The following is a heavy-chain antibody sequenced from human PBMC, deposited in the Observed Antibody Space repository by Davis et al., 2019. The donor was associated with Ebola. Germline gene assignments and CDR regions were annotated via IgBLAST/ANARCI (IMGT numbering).Heavy chain of an antibody. D-gene: IGHD2-2*01. Sequence: SETLSLTCTVSGGSISSYYWSWIRQPPGKGLEWIGYIYYSGSTNYNPSLKSRVTISVDTSKNQFSLKLSSVTAADTAVYYCARAFPSVVVPAAAYYYGMDVWGQGTTVTVSS. V-gene: IGHV4-59*12. CDR3: ARAFPSVVVPAAAYYYGMDV. CDR1: GGSISSYY. CDR2: IYYSGST. J-gene: IGHJ6*02.